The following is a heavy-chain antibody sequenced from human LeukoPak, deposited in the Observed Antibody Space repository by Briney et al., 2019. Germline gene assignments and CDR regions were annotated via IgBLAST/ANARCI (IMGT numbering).Heavy chain of an antibody. J-gene: IGHJ4*02. V-gene: IGHV3-23*01. D-gene: IGHD2-21*01. CDR1: GFTFSSYA. CDR2: ISGSGGST. CDR3: AKARGGAYCGGDCFASFDY. Sequence: GGSLRLSCAASGFTFSSYAMSWVRQAPGKGLEWVSAISGSGGSTYYADSVKGRFTISRDNSKNTLYLQMNSLRAEDTAVYDCAKARGGAYCGGDCFASFDYWGQGTLVTVSS.